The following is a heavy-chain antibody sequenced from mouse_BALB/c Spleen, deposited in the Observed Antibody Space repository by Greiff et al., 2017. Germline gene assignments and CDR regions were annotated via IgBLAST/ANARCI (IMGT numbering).Heavy chain of an antibody. CDR3: ARSDTTVVGEYFDV. D-gene: IGHD1-1*01. CDR2: IYPGDGST. V-gene: IGHV1S56*01. Sequence: QVHVKQSGPELVKPGALVKISCKASGYTFTSYDINWVKQRPGQGLAWIGWIYPGDGSTKYNEKFKGKATLTADKSSSTAYMQLSSLTSENSAVYFCARSDTTVVGEYFDVWGAGTTVTVSS. CDR1: GYTFTSYD. J-gene: IGHJ1*01.